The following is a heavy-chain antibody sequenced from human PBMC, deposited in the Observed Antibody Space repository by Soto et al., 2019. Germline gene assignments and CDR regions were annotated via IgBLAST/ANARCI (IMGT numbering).Heavy chain of an antibody. V-gene: IGHV1-3*04. CDR2: NNTGTAST. CDR1: GYSFSDYT. J-gene: IGHJ6*02. CDR3: ARGPQDSYGMDV. Sequence: QVQLVQSGAEVKKPGASVKVSCKASGYSFSDYTMHWVRRAPGQPPEWMARNNTGTASTEYSQKFQGRVSITRETSATTAYMDLNNLRSEDTAVYFCARGPQDSYGMDVWGQGTTVTVS.